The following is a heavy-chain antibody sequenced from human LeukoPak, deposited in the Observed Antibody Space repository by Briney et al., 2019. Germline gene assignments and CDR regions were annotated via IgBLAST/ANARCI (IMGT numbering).Heavy chain of an antibody. CDR3: ARRGDSSGNYPLPLDY. J-gene: IGHJ4*02. CDR2: IYPGDSDT. Sequence: GESLKISCKGSGYGFTTYWIGWVRQMPGKGLEWMGIIYPGDSDTRYSPSFQGQVTISADKSISTAYLQWSSLKASDTAMYYCARRGDSSGNYPLPLDYWGQGTLVTVSS. D-gene: IGHD3-22*01. CDR1: GYGFTTYW. V-gene: IGHV5-51*01.